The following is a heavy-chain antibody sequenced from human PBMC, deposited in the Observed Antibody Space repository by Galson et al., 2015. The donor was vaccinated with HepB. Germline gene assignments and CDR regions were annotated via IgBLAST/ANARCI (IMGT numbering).Heavy chain of an antibody. J-gene: IGHJ3*01. D-gene: IGHD7-27*01. CDR1: GFSFSSYD. CDR3: AKQRGTKLRDAFDV. Sequence: SLRLSCAASGFSFSSYDMSWVRQAPGKGLEWVSTISGSGGSTYYVDYVKGRFTISRDNSKNTLSLQMNSLRAEDTAVYYCAKQRGTKLRDAFDVWGQGTMVTVSS. V-gene: IGHV3-23*01. CDR2: ISGSGGST.